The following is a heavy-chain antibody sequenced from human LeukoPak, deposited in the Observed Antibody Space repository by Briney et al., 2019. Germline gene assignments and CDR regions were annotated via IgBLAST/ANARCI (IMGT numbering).Heavy chain of an antibody. CDR2: INGDGSNT. J-gene: IGHJ6*02. V-gene: IGHV3-74*01. CDR1: GFTFSRNW. CDR3: ARSHDYYFGMDV. Sequence: PGGSLRLSCAASGFTFSRNWMHWVRQAPGKGLVWVSRINGDGSNTNYADSVEGRFTVSRDNAKDTLYLQMNSLRAEDTAVYYCARSHDYYFGMDVWGQGTTVTVSS.